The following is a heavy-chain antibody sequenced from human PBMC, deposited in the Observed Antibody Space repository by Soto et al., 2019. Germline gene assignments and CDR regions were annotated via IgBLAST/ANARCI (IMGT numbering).Heavy chain of an antibody. J-gene: IGHJ6*02. V-gene: IGHV3-23*01. Sequence: PGGSLRLSCAASGFTFSSYAMSWVRQAPGKGLEWVSAISGSGGSTYYADSVKGRFTISRDNSKNTLYLQMNSLRAEDTAVYYWEVGSGWADYYSVHYYYYGIDVWGQGTTVTVYS. CDR2: ISGSGGST. CDR3: EVGSGWADYYSVHYYYYGIDV. D-gene: IGHD3-3*01. CDR1: GFTFSSYA.